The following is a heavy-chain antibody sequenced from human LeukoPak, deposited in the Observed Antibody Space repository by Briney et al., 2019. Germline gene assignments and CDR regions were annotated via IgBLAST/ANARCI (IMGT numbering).Heavy chain of an antibody. CDR3: AGGSYSYYYYYYMDV. CDR2: IYTSGST. D-gene: IGHD1-26*01. V-gene: IGHV4-61*02. CDR1: GGSISSGSYY. J-gene: IGHJ6*03. Sequence: PSETLSLTCTVSGGSISSGSYYWSWIRQPAGKGLEWIGRIYTSGSTNYNPSLKSRVTISVGTSKNQFSLKLSSVTAADTAVYYCAGGSYSYYYYYYMDVWGKGTTVTISS.